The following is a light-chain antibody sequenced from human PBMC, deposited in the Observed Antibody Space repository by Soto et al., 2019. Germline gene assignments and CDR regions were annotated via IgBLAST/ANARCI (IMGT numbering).Light chain of an antibody. V-gene: IGKV1-5*01. CDR3: QHYNSYSWT. J-gene: IGKJ1*01. CDR1: QSITIW. Sequence: GDRVTITCRASQSITIWLAWYRQKPGKAPKLLIFDASSLESGVPSRFSGSGSGTEFTLTISSLQPDDFATYYCQHYNSYSWTFGQGTKVEI. CDR2: DAS.